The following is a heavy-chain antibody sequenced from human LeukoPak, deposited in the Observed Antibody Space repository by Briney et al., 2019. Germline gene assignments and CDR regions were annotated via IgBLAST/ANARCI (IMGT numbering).Heavy chain of an antibody. CDR1: GYTFTGYY. V-gene: IGHV1-2*02. CDR2: INPNSGGT. Sequence: EASVKVSCKASGYTFTGYYMHWVRQAPGQGLEWMGWINPNSGGTNYAQKFQGRVTMTRDTSISTAYMELSRLRSDDTAVYYCARGQKGGWLQSSDAFDIWGQGTMVTVSS. CDR3: ARGQKGGWLQSSDAFDI. J-gene: IGHJ3*02. D-gene: IGHD5-24*01.